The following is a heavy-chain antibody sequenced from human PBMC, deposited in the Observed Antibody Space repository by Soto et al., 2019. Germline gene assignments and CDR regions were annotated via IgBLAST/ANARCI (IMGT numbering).Heavy chain of an antibody. J-gene: IGHJ4*02. CDR1: GFTFGSYW. CDR2: IKPDGSAT. CDR3: ARAGY. Sequence: GGSLRLSCAVSGFTFGSYWMNWVRLIPGKGLEWVAYIKPDGSATYYVDSVKGRFTISRDNAKNSLYLQMNSLRVEDTSVYYCARAGYWGQGTLVTVSS. V-gene: IGHV3-7*01.